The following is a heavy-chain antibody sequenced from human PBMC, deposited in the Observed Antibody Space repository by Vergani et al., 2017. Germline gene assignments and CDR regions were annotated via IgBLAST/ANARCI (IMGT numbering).Heavy chain of an antibody. CDR2: INPTTGNP. CDR1: GYSFNNYA. V-gene: IGHV7-4-1*01. D-gene: IGHD6-19*01. Sequence: QEQLVQSGSELKKPGASVKVSCTASGYSFNNYAIHWVRQATGQGLEWMGWINPTTGNPTYARAFTRRFVFSLYTSISTAYLQIGSLKAEDTGVYFCASAKRGRLAVGATDSWGQGTLLTVSS. CDR3: ASAKRGRLAVGATDS. J-gene: IGHJ4*02.